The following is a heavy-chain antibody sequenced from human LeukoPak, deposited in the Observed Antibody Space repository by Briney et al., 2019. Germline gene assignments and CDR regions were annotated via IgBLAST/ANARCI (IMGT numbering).Heavy chain of an antibody. J-gene: IGHJ4*02. CDR2: INPNSGGT. CDR1: GYTFTGYY. CDR3: ARTYYDFWSGYEFDY. D-gene: IGHD3-3*01. V-gene: IGHV1-2*02. Sequence: GASVKVSCKASGYTFTGYYMHWVRQAPGQGLEWMGWINPNSGGTNYAQKFQGRVTMTRDTSISTAYMELSRLRSDDTAVYYCARTYYDFWSGYEFDYWGQGTLVTVSS.